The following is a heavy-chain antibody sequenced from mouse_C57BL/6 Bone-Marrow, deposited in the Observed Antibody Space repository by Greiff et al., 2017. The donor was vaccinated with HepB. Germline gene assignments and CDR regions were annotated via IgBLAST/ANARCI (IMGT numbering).Heavy chain of an antibody. D-gene: IGHD2-5*01. Sequence: EVKVVESGEGLVKPGGSLKLSCAASGFTFSSYAMSWVRQTPEKRLEWVAYISSGGDYIYYADTVKGRFTISRDNARNTLYLQMSSLKSEDTAMYYCTRGGSNYAWFAYWGQGTLVTVSA. CDR2: ISSGGDYI. J-gene: IGHJ3*01. V-gene: IGHV5-9-1*02. CDR3: TRGGSNYAWFAY. CDR1: GFTFSSYA.